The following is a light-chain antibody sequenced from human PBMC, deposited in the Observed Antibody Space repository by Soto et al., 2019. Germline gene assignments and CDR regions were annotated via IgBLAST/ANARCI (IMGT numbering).Light chain of an antibody. J-gene: IGLJ2*01. CDR3: CSYAGSYTV. V-gene: IGLV2-11*01. CDR2: DVT. Sequence: ALTQPRSVSGSPGQSVTISCTGTSSDVGGYNFVSWYQQHPGKAPKLMIYDVTKRPSGVPDRFSGSKSGNTASLTFSGLQAEDEADYYCCSYAGSYTVFGGGTKVTVL. CDR1: SSDVGGYNF.